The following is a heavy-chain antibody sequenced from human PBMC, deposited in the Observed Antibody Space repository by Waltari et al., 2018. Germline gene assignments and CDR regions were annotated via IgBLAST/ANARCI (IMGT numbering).Heavy chain of an antibody. CDR1: GGSISSSSYY. D-gene: IGHD3-10*01. CDR2: IYYSGST. V-gene: IGHV4-39*07. J-gene: IGHJ5*02. Sequence: QLQLQESGPGLVKPSETLSLTCTVSGGSISSSSYYWGWIRQPPGKGLEWIGSIYYSGSTYYNPARKSRVTISVDTSKNQFSLKLSAVTAADTAGYYCASSDYYGSGSYLWGQGTLVTVSS. CDR3: ASSDYYGSGSYL.